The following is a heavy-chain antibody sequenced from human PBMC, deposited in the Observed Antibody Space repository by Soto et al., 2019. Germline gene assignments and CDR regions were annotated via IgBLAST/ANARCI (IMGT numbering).Heavy chain of an antibody. CDR2: IYYSGST. Sequence: SQTLSLTCTVSGGSISSSSYYWGWIRQPPGKGLEWIGSIYYSGSTYYNPSLKSRVTISVDTSKNQFSLKLSSVTAADTAVYYCARLLRHNYYGMDVWGQGTTVTVSS. CDR1: GGSISSSSYY. V-gene: IGHV4-39*01. J-gene: IGHJ6*02. CDR3: ARLLRHNYYGMDV. D-gene: IGHD5-12*01.